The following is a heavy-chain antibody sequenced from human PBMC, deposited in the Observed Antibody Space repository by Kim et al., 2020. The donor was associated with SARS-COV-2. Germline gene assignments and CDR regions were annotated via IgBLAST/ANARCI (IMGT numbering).Heavy chain of an antibody. D-gene: IGHD3-22*01. CDR1: GYSFTSYW. CDR3: ARLGYYDSSGYYTFDAFDF. J-gene: IGHJ3*01. V-gene: IGHV5-10-1*01. Sequence: GEYLKISCKGSGYSFTSYWITWVRQMPGKGLEWMGRIDPSDSYTNYSPSFQGHVTISADKSISTAYLQWSSLKASDTAMYYCARLGYYDSSGYYTFDAFDFWGQGTMVTVSS. CDR2: IDPSDSYT.